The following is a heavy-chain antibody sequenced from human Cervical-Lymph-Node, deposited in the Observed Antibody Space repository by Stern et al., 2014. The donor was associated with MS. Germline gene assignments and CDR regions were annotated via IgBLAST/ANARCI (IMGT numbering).Heavy chain of an antibody. D-gene: IGHD6-19*01. CDR3: ARVGSGWSFDAFDV. CDR1: GDSISSNY. V-gene: IGHV4-4*07. J-gene: IGHJ3*01. CDR2: VSSSGST. Sequence: QLQLQESGPRLVKTSDTVSLTCTVSGDSISSNYWSWIRQPAGKGLEWLWRVSSSGSTDYNPSLRIRVTMSVDTSKNQISLKLRSASAADTAVYYCARVGSGWSFDAFDVWGQGTMVTVSS.